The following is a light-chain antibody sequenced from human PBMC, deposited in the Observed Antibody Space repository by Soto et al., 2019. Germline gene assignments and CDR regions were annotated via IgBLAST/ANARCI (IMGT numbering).Light chain of an antibody. CDR3: QQYVSSPMYT. CDR1: QSVSATY. V-gene: IGKV3-20*01. Sequence: EIVLTQSPGTLSLSPGERATLSCRASQSVSATYLAWYQQKPGQAPRLLIYGASNRATGIPDRFTGSGSGTDFTLTISRLEHEDVVVYFCQQYVSSPMYTFGQGTKLEIK. CDR2: GAS. J-gene: IGKJ2*01.